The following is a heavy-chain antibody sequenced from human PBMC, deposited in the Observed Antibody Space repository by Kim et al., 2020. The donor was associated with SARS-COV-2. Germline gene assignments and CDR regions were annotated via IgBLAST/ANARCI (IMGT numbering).Heavy chain of an antibody. Sequence: GGSLRLSCVASGFTFDTYAMSWVRQAPGKGLEWVSVXSGGAVNKFYADSVRGRFTISRXXSKNTLYLQMNSLRDEDTXLYYCAKMVXMXGYXXFYYYXM. CDR2: XSGGAVNK. CDR3: AKMVXMXGYXXFYYYXM. J-gene: IGHJ6*01. D-gene: IGHD2-21*01. CDR1: GFTFDTYA. V-gene: IGHV3-23*01.